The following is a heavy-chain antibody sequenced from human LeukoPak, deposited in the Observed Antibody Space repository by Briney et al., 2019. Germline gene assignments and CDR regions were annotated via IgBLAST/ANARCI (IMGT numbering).Heavy chain of an antibody. CDR2: IYYSGST. D-gene: IGHD5-18*01. CDR1: GGSISSSYYY. CDR3: GRLRDEGYSYGSLDY. V-gene: IGHV4-39*01. J-gene: IGHJ4*02. Sequence: NASETLSLTCTVSGGSISSSYYYWGWIRQPPGKGLEWIGSIYYSGSTDYNPTLKSRVTISVDTSKKQLSLKLRSVTAADTAVYYCGRLRDEGYSYGSLDYWGQGTLVTVSS.